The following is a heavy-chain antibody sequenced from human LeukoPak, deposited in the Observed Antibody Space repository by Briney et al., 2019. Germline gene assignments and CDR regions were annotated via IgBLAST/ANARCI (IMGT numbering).Heavy chain of an antibody. V-gene: IGHV3-30*03. Sequence: GGSLRLSCAASGFTFSGYGMHWVRQSPGKGLAWVALISYDGTGEYYADSVKGRFTLSRDNSKNMLYLQMNSLRAEDTAVYYCARDGLGGYGLDVWAQGPRSPSP. CDR1: GFTFSGYG. CDR3: ARDGLGGYGLDV. J-gene: IGHJ6*02. CDR2: ISYDGTGE. D-gene: IGHD4-23*01.